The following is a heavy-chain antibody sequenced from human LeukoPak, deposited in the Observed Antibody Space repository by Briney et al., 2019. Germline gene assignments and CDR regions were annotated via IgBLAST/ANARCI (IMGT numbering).Heavy chain of an antibody. J-gene: IGHJ5*02. CDR3: ATSFDSSGYLTPIPYNWFDP. V-gene: IGHV1-69*13. CDR1: GGTFSSYA. CDR2: IIPIFGTA. Sequence: ASVKVSCKASGGTFSSYAISWVRQAPGQGLEWMGGIIPIFGTANYAQKFQGRVTITADESTSTAYMELSSLRSEDTAVYYCATSFDSSGYLTPIPYNWFDPWGQGTLVTVS. D-gene: IGHD3-22*01.